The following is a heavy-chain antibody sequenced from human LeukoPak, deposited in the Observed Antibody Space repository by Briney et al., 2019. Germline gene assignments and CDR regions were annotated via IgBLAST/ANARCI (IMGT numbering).Heavy chain of an antibody. D-gene: IGHD6-13*01. CDR3: ARLNVLDSSVLHHFDH. CDR1: GGSIRHYY. CDR2: INYSGNT. V-gene: IGHV4-59*08. J-gene: IGHJ4*02. Sequence: SETLSVTCLVSGGSIRHYYWSWIRQPPGKGREWIGYINYSGNTAYNPSLKSRVTISVHTSKNHFSLKLNSVTAADTAVYYCARLNVLDSSVLHHFDHWGQGTLVTVSS.